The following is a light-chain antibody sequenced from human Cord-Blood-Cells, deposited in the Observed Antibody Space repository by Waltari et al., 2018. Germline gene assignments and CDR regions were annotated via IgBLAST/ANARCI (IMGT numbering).Light chain of an antibody. CDR1: QGSSSA. Sequence: AIHFTQSPPSLSASVGDSFPITCRASQGSSSALAWYQQKPGKAPKLLIYDASSLESGVPSRFSGSGSGTDFTLTISSLQPADFATYYCQQFNNYPITFGQGTRLEIK. CDR3: QQFNNYPIT. V-gene: IGKV1D-13*01. CDR2: DAS. J-gene: IGKJ5*01.